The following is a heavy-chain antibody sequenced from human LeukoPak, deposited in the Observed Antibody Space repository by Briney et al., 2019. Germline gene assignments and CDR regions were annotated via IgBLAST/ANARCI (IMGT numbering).Heavy chain of an antibody. D-gene: IGHD2-15*01. CDR1: GFTFREYS. V-gene: IGHV3-23*01. CDR3: AKGGYTTWFDP. J-gene: IGHJ5*02. Sequence: GGSLRLSCAAPGFTFREYSMSWVRQAPGKGLEWVSNIRSKGGDTYYTDSVKGRFTISRDNSKNTLYLEMNSLRAGDTAVYYCAKGGYTTWFDPWGQGTLVTVSS. CDR2: IRSKGGDT.